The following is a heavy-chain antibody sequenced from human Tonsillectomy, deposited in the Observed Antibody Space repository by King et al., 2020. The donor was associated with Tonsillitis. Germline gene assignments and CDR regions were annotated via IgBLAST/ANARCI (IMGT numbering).Heavy chain of an antibody. CDR2: IYYSGST. Sequence: QLQESGPGLVKPSETLSLTCTVSGGSLSSSRYYWGWIRQPPGKGLEWIGSIYYSGSTYYNPSLKSRVTMSVDTSKNQFSLKLSSVTAADTAVYYCTRHGYCSGGTCYQPYYFDYWSQGTLVTVSS. V-gene: IGHV4-39*01. D-gene: IGHD2-15*01. CDR1: GGSLSSSRYY. J-gene: IGHJ4*02. CDR3: TRHGYCSGGTCYQPYYFDY.